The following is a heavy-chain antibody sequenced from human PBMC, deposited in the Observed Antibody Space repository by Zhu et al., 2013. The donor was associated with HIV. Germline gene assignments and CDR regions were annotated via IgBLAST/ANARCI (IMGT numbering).Heavy chain of an antibody. J-gene: IGHJ6*02. Sequence: QVQLVQSGAEVKKPGSSVKVSCKASGGTFSSYAISWVRQAPGQGLEWMGGIIPIFGTANYAQKFQGRVTITADKSTSTAYMELSSLRSEDTAVYYCARDQGRGIAVAGYYYYGMDVWGQGTTGHRSP. CDR3: ARDQGRGIAVAGYYYYGMDV. CDR2: IIPIFGTA. D-gene: IGHD6-19*01. CDR1: GGTFSSYA. V-gene: IGHV1-69*06.